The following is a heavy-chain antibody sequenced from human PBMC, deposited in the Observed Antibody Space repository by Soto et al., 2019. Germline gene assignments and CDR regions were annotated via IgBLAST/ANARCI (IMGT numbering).Heavy chain of an antibody. Sequence: GGSLRLSCAASGFTFSSYGMHWVRQAPGKGLEWVAVISYDGSNKYYADSVKGRFTISRDNSKNTLYLQMNSLRAEDTAVYYCAKDPTRKWTLGWFDPWGQGTLVTVSS. J-gene: IGHJ5*02. CDR3: AKDPTRKWTLGWFDP. V-gene: IGHV3-30*18. D-gene: IGHD2-8*01. CDR2: ISYDGSNK. CDR1: GFTFSSYG.